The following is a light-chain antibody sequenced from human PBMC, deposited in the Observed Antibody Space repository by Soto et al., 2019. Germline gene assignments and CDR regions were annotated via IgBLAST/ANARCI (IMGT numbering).Light chain of an antibody. V-gene: IGKV1-5*01. CDR2: DAS. J-gene: IGKJ1*01. CDR1: QSISNW. CDR3: QQYNSYSGT. Sequence: DIQMTQSPSTLSASVGDRVTITCRASQSISNWLAWYQQKPGKAPKFLIYDASSLASGVPSRFSGSGSGTEFTLTISSLQPDDFATYYCQQYNSYSGTFGQGTKVEIK.